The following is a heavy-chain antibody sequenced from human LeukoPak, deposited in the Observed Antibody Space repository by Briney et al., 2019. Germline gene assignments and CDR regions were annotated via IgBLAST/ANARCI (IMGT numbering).Heavy chain of an antibody. CDR2: ISSSGSTI. CDR1: GFTFSDYY. CDR3: ARWVVAVPAAPLFDY. J-gene: IGHJ4*02. D-gene: IGHD2-2*01. Sequence: PGGSLRLSCAASGFTFSDYYMSWIRQAPGKGLEWVSYISSSGSTIYYADSVKGRFTISRDNAKNSLYLQMNSLRAEDTAVYYCARWVVAVPAAPLFDYWGQGTLVTVSS. V-gene: IGHV3-11*01.